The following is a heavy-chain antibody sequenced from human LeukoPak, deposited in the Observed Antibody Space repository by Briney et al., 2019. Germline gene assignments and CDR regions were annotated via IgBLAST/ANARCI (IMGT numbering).Heavy chain of an antibody. CDR2: IYSGGST. Sequence: GGSLRLSCAASGFTVSSNYMSWVRQAPGKGPKWVSVIYSGGSTYYADSVKGRFTISRDNSKNTLYLQMNSLRAEDTAIYYCVRDGSGVAAVWEWEMIHWGQGTQVTVSS. J-gene: IGHJ4*02. D-gene: IGHD6-13*01. V-gene: IGHV3-53*01. CDR3: VRDGSGVAAVWEWEMIH. CDR1: GFTVSSNY.